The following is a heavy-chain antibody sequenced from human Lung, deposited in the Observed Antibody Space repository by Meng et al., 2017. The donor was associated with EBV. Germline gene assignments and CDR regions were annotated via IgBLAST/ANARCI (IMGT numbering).Heavy chain of an antibody. CDR1: GDAGSSSSC. D-gene: IGHD2-2*01. Sequence: VQLQEAGPGRVLSPVTLSLPCAVSGDAGSSSSCWRWVRQPPGKGLEWIREIYHSGSTNYNPSLKSRVTISVDTSKNQFSLSLNSVTAADTAVYYCARGGTSSAPFDYWGQGTLVTVSS. J-gene: IGHJ4*02. CDR2: IYHSGST. CDR3: ARGGTSSAPFDY. V-gene: IGHV4-4*03.